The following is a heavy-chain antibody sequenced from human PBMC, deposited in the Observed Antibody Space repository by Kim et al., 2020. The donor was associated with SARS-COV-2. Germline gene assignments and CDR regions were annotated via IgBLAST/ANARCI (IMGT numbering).Heavy chain of an antibody. Sequence: GGSLRLSCAASGFTFSSYAMSWVRQAPGKGLEWVSAISGSGGSTYYADSVKGRFTISRDNSKNTLYLQMNSLRAEDTAVYYCAKDPYSSGWLQLDYWGQGTLVTVSS. CDR1: GFTFSSYA. CDR2: ISGSGGST. D-gene: IGHD6-19*01. J-gene: IGHJ4*02. V-gene: IGHV3-23*01. CDR3: AKDPYSSGWLQLDY.